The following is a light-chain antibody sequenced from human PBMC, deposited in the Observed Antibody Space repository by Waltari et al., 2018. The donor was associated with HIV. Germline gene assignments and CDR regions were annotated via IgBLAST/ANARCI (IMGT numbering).Light chain of an antibody. CDR3: AAWDNYLNAWV. V-gene: IGLV1-47*01. CDR1: SSNIGSHF. Sequence: QSVLTPPPSTSATPGQRVTILRSGASSNIGSHFVSWYQHPPGATPKLLIYASDRRPSGVPDRFSGSESGTSASLAISGLRSEDEADYYCAAWDNYLNAWVFGGGTRVTVL. J-gene: IGLJ3*02. CDR2: ASD.